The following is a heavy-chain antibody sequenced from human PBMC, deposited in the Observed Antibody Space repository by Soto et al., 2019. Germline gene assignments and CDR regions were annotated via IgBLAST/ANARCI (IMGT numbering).Heavy chain of an antibody. CDR1: GGTFNSYT. V-gene: IGHV1-69*08. CDR3: ARDPGKATYSPP. D-gene: IGHD1-26*01. Sequence: QVQLVQSGAEVKKPGSSVKVSCKASGGTFNSYTISWVRQAPGQGLEWMGRIIPIRGIANYAQKFQGRVTITADKSTSTAYMELSSLRSEDTAVYYCARDPGKATYSPPWGQGTMVTVSS. J-gene: IGHJ3*01. CDR2: IIPIRGIA.